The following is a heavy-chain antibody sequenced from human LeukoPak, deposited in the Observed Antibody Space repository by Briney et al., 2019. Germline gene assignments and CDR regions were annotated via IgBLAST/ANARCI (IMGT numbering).Heavy chain of an antibody. V-gene: IGHV3-23*01. Sequence: GGSLRLSCAASGFTFSSYAMSWVRQAPGKGLEWVSAISGSGGSTYYADSVKGRFTISRDNSKNTLYLQMNSLRAEDTAVYYCAKDSNFDWLFRTLFDYWGQGTLVTVSS. J-gene: IGHJ4*02. D-gene: IGHD3-9*01. CDR1: GFTFSSYA. CDR3: AKDSNFDWLFRTLFDY. CDR2: ISGSGGST.